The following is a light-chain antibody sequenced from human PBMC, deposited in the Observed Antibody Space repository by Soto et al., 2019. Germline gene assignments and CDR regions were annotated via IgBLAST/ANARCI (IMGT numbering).Light chain of an antibody. CDR1: QSVSSSY. J-gene: IGKJ5*01. CDR3: QQYGSSPPIT. V-gene: IGKV3-20*01. Sequence: EIVLTQSPGTLSLSPGERATLSCRASQSVSSSYLAWYQQKPGQATRLLIYGASSRATVIPDRFSGSGSGTEFTITISRLEPEEFAVYYCQQYGSSPPITFGQGTRLEIK. CDR2: GAS.